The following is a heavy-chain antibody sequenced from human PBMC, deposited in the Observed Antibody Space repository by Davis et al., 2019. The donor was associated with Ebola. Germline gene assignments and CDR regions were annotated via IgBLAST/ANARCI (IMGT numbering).Heavy chain of an antibody. V-gene: IGHV4-34*01. CDR2: INHSGST. CDR3: ARDVRITIFGVVISSPYYYYGMDV. J-gene: IGHJ6*02. Sequence: PSETLSLTCAVYGGSFSGYYWSWIRQPPGKGLEWIGEINHSGSTNYNPSLKSRVTISVDTSKNQFSLKLSSVTAADTAVYYCARDVRITIFGVVISSPYYYYGMDVWGQGTTVTVSS. CDR1: GGSFSGYY. D-gene: IGHD3-3*01.